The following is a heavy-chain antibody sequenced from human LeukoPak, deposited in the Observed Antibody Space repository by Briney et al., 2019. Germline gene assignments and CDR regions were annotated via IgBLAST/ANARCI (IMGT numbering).Heavy chain of an antibody. CDR1: GGSISSDSYY. CDR2: IYYSGST. J-gene: IGHJ5*02. D-gene: IGHD3-16*01. CDR3: ARFTPQGYGWGGYNRFDP. V-gene: IGHV4-39*07. Sequence: SETLSLTCTVSGGSISSDSYYWGWIRQPPGKGLEWIGSIYYSGSTDYNPSLKSRVTISLDTSKNQFSLNLTSVTAADTAVYYCARFTPQGYGWGGYNRFDPWGQGTLVTVSS.